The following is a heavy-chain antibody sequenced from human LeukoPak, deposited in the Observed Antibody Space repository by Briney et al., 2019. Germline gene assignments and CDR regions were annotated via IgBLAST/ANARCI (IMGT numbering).Heavy chain of an antibody. D-gene: IGHD3-9*01. V-gene: IGHV1-69*06. CDR1: GGTFSSYA. Sequence: SVKVSCKASGGTFSSYAISWVRQAPGQGLEWMGGIIPIFGTANYAQKFQGRVTITADKPTSTAYMELSSLRSEDTAVYYCARVPQIRDYDILTGYEVPRRYYYYMDVWGKGTTVTVSS. CDR3: ARVPQIRDYDILTGYEVPRRYYYYMDV. CDR2: IIPIFGTA. J-gene: IGHJ6*03.